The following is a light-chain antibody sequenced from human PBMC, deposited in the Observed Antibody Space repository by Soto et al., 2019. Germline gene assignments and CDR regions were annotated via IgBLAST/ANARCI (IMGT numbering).Light chain of an antibody. CDR3: QQTFSAPVT. J-gene: IGKJ2*01. V-gene: IGKV1-27*01. CDR1: QDISNF. Sequence: DIQVTQSPSSLSASVGDRVTITCRASQDISNFLAWYQQKPGKVPQVLIYVASTLRSGVPSRFSGSGSGTDFTLTISSLQPEDVATYYCQQTFSAPVTFGQGTRLEIK. CDR2: VAS.